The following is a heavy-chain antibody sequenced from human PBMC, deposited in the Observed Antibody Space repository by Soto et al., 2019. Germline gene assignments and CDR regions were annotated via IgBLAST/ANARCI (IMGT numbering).Heavy chain of an antibody. D-gene: IGHD3-3*01. Sequence: QLHLVQSGAVVKKPGASVTVSCSASGYPVTAYYMHWVRQAPGRGLEWMGGINPATGAAKYTQTFQGRVTMTRDPSTSTVFMELSGLTTRDTAVFYCARGGVVGVAGSAAFDMWGQGTLVTVSS. CDR1: GYPVTAYY. CDR2: INPATGAA. V-gene: IGHV1-2*02. J-gene: IGHJ3*02. CDR3: ARGGVVGVAGSAAFDM.